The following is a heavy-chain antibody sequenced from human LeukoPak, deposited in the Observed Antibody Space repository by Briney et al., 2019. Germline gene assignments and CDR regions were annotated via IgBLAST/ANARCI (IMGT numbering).Heavy chain of an antibody. CDR3: ARAVPAAMSDAFDI. CDR2: IYYSGST. V-gene: IGHV4-59*01. D-gene: IGHD2-2*01. CDR1: GGSISSYY. J-gene: IGHJ3*02. Sequence: SETLSLTCTVSGGSISSYYWSWIRQPPGKGLEWIEYIYYSGSTNCNPSLKSRVTISVHTCKNHFSLKLSSVTAADTAVYYCARAVPAAMSDAFDIWGQGTMVTVSS.